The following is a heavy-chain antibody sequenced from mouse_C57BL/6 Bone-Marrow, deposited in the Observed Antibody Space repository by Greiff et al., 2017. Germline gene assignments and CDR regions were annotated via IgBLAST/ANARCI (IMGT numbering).Heavy chain of an antibody. D-gene: IGHD2-4*01. J-gene: IGHJ4*01. Sequence: EVQLQQSGPELVKPGASVKISCKASGYTFTDYYMNWVKQSHGKSLEWIGDINPNNGGTSYNQKFKGKATLTVDKSSSTAYMELRSLTSEDSAVYYCASDDYGPNYYAMDYWGQGTSVTVSS. V-gene: IGHV1-26*01. CDR2: INPNNGGT. CDR3: ASDDYGPNYYAMDY. CDR1: GYTFTDYY.